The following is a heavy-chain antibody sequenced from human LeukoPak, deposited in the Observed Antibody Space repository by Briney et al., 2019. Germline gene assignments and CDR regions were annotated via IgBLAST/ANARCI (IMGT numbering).Heavy chain of an antibody. Sequence: SVKVSCKASGGTFSSYAISWVRQAPGQGLEWMGGIIPIFGTANYAQKFQGRVTITTDESTSTAYMELSSLRSEDTAVYYCARDLVYDTSGYYYYYYGMDVWGQGTTVTVSS. CDR1: GGTFSSYA. V-gene: IGHV1-69*05. D-gene: IGHD3-22*01. CDR3: ARDLVYDTSGYYYYYYGMDV. J-gene: IGHJ6*02. CDR2: IIPIFGTA.